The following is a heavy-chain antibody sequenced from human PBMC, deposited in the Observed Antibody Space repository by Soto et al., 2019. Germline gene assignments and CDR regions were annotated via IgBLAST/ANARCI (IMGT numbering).Heavy chain of an antibody. Sequence: QVQLVESGGGVVQPGRSLRLSCAASGFTFSSYGMHWVRQAPGKGLEWVAVIWYDGSNKYYADSVKGRFTISRDNSKNTLSLQMNSLRAEDTAVYYCARDRGIAVAGLEYYSMDVWGQGTTVTVSS. V-gene: IGHV3-33*01. D-gene: IGHD6-19*01. CDR3: ARDRGIAVAGLEYYSMDV. CDR2: IWYDGSNK. CDR1: GFTFSSYG. J-gene: IGHJ6*02.